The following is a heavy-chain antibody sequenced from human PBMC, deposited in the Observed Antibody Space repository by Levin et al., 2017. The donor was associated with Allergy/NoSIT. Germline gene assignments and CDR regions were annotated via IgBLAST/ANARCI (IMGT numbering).Heavy chain of an antibody. CDR3: ARRSIAVAGTKAYYFED. Sequence: SQTLSLTCTVSGGSISSSSYYWGWIRQPPGKGLEWIGSIYYSGSTYYNPSLKSRVTISVDTSKNQFSLKLSSVTAADTAVYYCARRSIAVAGTKAYYFEDWGQGTLVTVSS. D-gene: IGHD6-19*01. CDR2: IYYSGST. CDR1: GGSISSSSYY. J-gene: IGHJ4*02. V-gene: IGHV4-39*01.